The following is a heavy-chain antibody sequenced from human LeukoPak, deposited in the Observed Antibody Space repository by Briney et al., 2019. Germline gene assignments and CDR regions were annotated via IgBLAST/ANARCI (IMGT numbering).Heavy chain of an antibody. Sequence: PGGSLRLSCAASGFTFSSYSMNWVRQAPGKGLGWVSSISSSSSYIYYADSVKGRFTISRDNAKNSLYLQMNSLRAEDTAVYYCARDQVAVAGTDAFDIWGQGTMVTVSS. CDR1: GFTFSSYS. V-gene: IGHV3-21*01. CDR3: ARDQVAVAGTDAFDI. D-gene: IGHD6-19*01. J-gene: IGHJ3*02. CDR2: ISSSSSYI.